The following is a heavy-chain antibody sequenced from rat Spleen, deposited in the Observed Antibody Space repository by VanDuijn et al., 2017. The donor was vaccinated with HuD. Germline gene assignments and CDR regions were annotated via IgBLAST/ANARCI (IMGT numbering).Heavy chain of an antibody. J-gene: IGHJ3*01. D-gene: IGHD2-7*01. V-gene: IGHV5-31*01. CDR1: GFTFNNYW. CDR3: ATAGSRISRFAY. CDR2: ISPSGGIT. Sequence: EVQLVESGGGLVQPGRSLKLSCVASGFTFNNYWMTWIRQAPGKGLEWVASISPSGGITDYRDSVKGRFAISRDTAKSTLYLQMDSLGSEDTATYYCATAGSRISRFAYWGQGTLVTVSS.